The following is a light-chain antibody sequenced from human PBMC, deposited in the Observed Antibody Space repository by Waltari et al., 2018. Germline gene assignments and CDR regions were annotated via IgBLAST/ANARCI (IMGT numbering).Light chain of an antibody. Sequence: SYELTQPPSVSVSPGPTARITCSGDALPKKYAFWYQQKSGQAPVLVIYEDSKRPSGIPERFSGSSSGTMATLTISGAQVEDEADYYCYSTDSSGNLRVFGGGTKLTVL. CDR1: ALPKKY. CDR2: EDS. V-gene: IGLV3-10*01. CDR3: YSTDSSGNLRV. J-gene: IGLJ3*02.